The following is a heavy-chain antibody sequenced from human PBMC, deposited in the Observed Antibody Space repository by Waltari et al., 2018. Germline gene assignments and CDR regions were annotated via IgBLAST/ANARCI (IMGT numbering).Heavy chain of an antibody. Sequence: QLQLQESGPGLVKPSETLSLTCTVSGGSISSSSYYWGWIRQPQGQGLEWIGSIYYSGSTYYNPSLKSRVTISVDTSKNQFSLKLSSVTAADTAVYYCARSYYYDSSGYYSSSYYFDYWGQGTLVTVSS. J-gene: IGHJ4*02. D-gene: IGHD3-22*01. V-gene: IGHV4-39*07. CDR3: ARSYYYDSSGYYSSSYYFDY. CDR1: GGSISSSSYY. CDR2: IYYSGST.